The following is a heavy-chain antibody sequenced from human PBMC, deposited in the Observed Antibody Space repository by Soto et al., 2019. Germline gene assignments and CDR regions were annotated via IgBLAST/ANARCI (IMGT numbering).Heavy chain of an antibody. D-gene: IGHD6-19*01. CDR3: AHRQAGYNSGWNEGYFDY. J-gene: IGHJ4*02. Sequence: QITLKESGPTLVKPTETLTLTCTFSGFSLTTSGVGVGWIRQPPGKALEWLAVVYWDDDKRYSPSLRSRLTITTDASKNQVVLTLTNMDPVDTATYYCAHRQAGYNSGWNEGYFDYWGQGTLVAVSS. V-gene: IGHV2-5*02. CDR1: GFSLTTSGVG. CDR2: VYWDDDK.